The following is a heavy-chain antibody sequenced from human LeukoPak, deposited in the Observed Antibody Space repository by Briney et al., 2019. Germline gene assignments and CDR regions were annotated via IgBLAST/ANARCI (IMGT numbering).Heavy chain of an antibody. Sequence: GESLKISCKGSGYRFTTYWIGWVRQMPGKGLEWMGIIYPGDSDTRYSPSFQSQVTISSDKCISTAYLQWSSLKAWDTALYYVARRSSDGSGYFVDHWGQGTLVTVSP. CDR1: GYRFTTYW. J-gene: IGHJ4*02. V-gene: IGHV5-51*01. CDR2: IYPGDSDT. CDR3: ARRSSDGSGYFVDH. D-gene: IGHD3-22*01.